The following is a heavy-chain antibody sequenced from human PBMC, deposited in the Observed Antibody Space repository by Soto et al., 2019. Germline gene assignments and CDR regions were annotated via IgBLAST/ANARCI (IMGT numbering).Heavy chain of an antibody. CDR1: GYTFTSYA. V-gene: IGHV1-3*01. CDR2: INAGNGNT. Sequence: WASVKVSCKASGYTFTSYAMHWVRQAPGQRLEWMGWINAGNGNTKYSQKFQGRVTITRDTSASTAYMELSSLRSEDTAVYYCAREALSGTTGVNAFDIWGQGTMVTVSS. D-gene: IGHD1-7*01. CDR3: AREALSGTTGVNAFDI. J-gene: IGHJ3*02.